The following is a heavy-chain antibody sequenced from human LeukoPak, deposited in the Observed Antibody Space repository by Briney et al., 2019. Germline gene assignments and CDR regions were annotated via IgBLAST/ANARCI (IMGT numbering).Heavy chain of an antibody. CDR3: ARDHSSGSAEYFQH. D-gene: IGHD6-19*01. V-gene: IGHV3-21*01. J-gene: IGHJ1*01. CDR2: ISSSSSYI. CDR1: GFTFSSYS. Sequence: GGSLRLSCAASGFTFSSYSMNWVRQAPGKGLEWVSSISSSSSYIYYADSVKGRFTISRDNAKNSLYLQMSSLRAEDTAVYYCARDHSSGSAEYFQHWGQGTLVTVSS.